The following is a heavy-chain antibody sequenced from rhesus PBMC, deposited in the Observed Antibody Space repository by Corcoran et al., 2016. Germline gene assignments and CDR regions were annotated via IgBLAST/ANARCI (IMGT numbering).Heavy chain of an antibody. CDR2: IYLNGLD. CDR1: GFSLSTDGMG. J-gene: IGHJ1*01. V-gene: IGHV2-95*01. D-gene: IGHD1-7*02. Sequence: QVTLRESGPGLVKPTETLTLTCHFSGFSLSTDGMGVGWIRQPPGKALEWLANIYLNGLDYYRPSLKSRMTISRDTSKNLVFLVMNRVDPMDTATYYCVRVRAYYWNDYCDIWGQGAPVTVSS. CDR3: VRVRAYYWNDYCDI.